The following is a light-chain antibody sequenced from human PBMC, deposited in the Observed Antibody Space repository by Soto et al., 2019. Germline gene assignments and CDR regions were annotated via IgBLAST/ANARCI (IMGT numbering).Light chain of an antibody. CDR3: QEYDGAPPIT. CDR1: QNIDNSF. V-gene: IGKV3-20*01. CDR2: VAS. J-gene: IGKJ5*01. Sequence: EIVLTQSPGTLSLSPGERATLSCRASQNIDNSFLAWYQQKPGQAPRFLIYVASTRATGIPARFSASGSGTDFTLSISSVEPEDFAVYYCQEYDGAPPITFGLGTRLEIK.